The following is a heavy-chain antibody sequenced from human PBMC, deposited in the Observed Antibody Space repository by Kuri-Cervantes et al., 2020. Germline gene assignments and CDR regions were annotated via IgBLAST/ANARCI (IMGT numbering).Heavy chain of an antibody. CDR1: GFTFSSYE. D-gene: IGHD1-14*01. J-gene: IGHJ4*02. CDR2: ISSSGSTI. V-gene: IGHV3-48*03. CDR3: ARDARFIGNPDEY. Sequence: GESLKISCAVSGFTFSSYEMNWVRQASGKGPEWLSYISSSGSTIYYADSVKGRFTISRDNAKNSLYLQMNSLRAEDTAVYYCARDARFIGNPDEYWGQGTLVTVSS.